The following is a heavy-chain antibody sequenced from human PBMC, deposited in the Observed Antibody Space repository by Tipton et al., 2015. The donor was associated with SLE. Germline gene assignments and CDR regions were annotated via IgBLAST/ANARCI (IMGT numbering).Heavy chain of an antibody. CDR3: ARLVVIAAEGLYSFDY. Sequence: TLSLTCTVSGGSIGRYYWSWIRQPQGKGLEWIGYIYYSGTNYNPSLKSRVTISVDTSKNQFSLNLSSVTAADTAVYYCARLVVIAAEGLYSFDYWGHGTLVTGAS. CDR1: GGSIGRYY. D-gene: IGHD2-21*01. CDR2: IYYSGT. V-gene: IGHV4-59*01. J-gene: IGHJ4*01.